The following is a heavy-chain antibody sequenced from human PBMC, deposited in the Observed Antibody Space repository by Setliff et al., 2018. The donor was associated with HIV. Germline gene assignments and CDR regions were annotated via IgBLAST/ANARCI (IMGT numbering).Heavy chain of an antibody. CDR2: IYSTGDS. CDR3: ARYRRPPCYLDY. V-gene: IGHV4-4*09. Sequence: SETLSLTCTVSGDSISSYYWSWIRQPPGKELEWIGYIYSTGDSNYNPPLKSRVTMAVDTSKNQFSLKLTSVTAADTAVYYCARYRRPPCYLDYWGQGTLVTVSS. D-gene: IGHD3-16*02. J-gene: IGHJ4*02. CDR1: GDSISSYY.